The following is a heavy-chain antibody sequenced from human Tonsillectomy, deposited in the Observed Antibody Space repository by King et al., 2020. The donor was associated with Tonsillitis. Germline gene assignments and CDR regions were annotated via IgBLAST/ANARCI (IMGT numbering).Heavy chain of an antibody. CDR3: ARENKSPGQNWFDP. D-gene: IGHD1/OR15-1a*01. V-gene: IGHV4-30-4*07. CDR2: IYYSGST. Sequence: VQLQESGPGLVKPSQTLSLTCAVSGGSISSGGYSWSWIRQPPGKGLEWIGYIYYSGSTYYNPSLKSRVTISVDTSKNQFSLKLSSVTAADTAVYYCARENKSPGQNWFDPWGQGTLVTVSS. J-gene: IGHJ5*02. CDR1: GGSISSGGYS.